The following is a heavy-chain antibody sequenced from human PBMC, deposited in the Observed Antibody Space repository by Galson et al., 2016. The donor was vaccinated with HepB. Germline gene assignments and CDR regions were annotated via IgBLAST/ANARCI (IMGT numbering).Heavy chain of an antibody. CDR3: ARVPSYYGSGSSRFDP. J-gene: IGHJ5*02. Sequence: TLSLTCNVSGVSISSGGYYWSWIRQHPGKGLEWIGYIYYSGNTYYNPSLKSRVTISVDTSKNLFSLKLSSVTAADTAVYYCARVPSYYGSGSSRFDPWGQGTLVTVSS. CDR2: IYYSGNT. V-gene: IGHV4-31*03. D-gene: IGHD3-10*01. CDR1: GVSISSGGYY.